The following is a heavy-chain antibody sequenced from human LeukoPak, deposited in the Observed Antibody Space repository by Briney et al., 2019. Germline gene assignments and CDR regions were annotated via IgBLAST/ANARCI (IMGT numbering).Heavy chain of an antibody. CDR2: LRYDGSNK. CDR1: GLTFSSYG. CDR3: AKAGEGIAARLNDY. V-gene: IGHV3-30*02. J-gene: IGHJ4*02. D-gene: IGHD6-6*01. Sequence: GGSLRLSCAASGLTFSSYGMHWVRQAPGKGLEWVAFLRYDGSNKYYADSVKGRFTISRDNSKNTLYLQMNSLRAEDTAVYYCAKAGEGIAARLNDYWGQGTLVTVSS.